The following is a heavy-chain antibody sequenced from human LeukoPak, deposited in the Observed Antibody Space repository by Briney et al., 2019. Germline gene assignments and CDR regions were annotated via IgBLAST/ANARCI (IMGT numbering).Heavy chain of an antibody. CDR2: INHSGST. Sequence: PSETLSLTCAVYGGSFSGYYWSWIRQPPGKGLEWIGEINHSGSTNYNPSLKSRVTISVDTSKNQFSLKLSSVTAADSAVYYCARGEDSSWYNNYWGQGTLVTVSS. J-gene: IGHJ4*02. CDR3: ARGEDSSWYNNY. CDR1: GGSFSGYY. V-gene: IGHV4-34*01. D-gene: IGHD6-13*01.